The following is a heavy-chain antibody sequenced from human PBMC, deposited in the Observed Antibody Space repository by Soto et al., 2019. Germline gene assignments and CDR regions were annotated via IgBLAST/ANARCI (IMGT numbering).Heavy chain of an antibody. Sequence: ELQLLESGGGLVQPGGSLRLSCVASEFTFSSYAMSWVRQAPGKGLEWVSAISGSGGSTYYADSVEGRFAVSRDNPKSTLYLQMNSLRDEDTAVYYCAKVPTGEMGTVFQAFDIWGQGTMVTVSS. J-gene: IGHJ3*02. CDR2: ISGSGGST. D-gene: IGHD1-26*01. CDR1: EFTFSSYA. V-gene: IGHV3-23*01. CDR3: AKVPTGEMGTVFQAFDI.